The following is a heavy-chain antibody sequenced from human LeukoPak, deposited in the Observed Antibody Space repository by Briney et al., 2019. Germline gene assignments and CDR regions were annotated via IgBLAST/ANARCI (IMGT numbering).Heavy chain of an antibody. CDR1: GGSFSGYY. V-gene: IGHV4-34*01. CDR2: INHSGST. D-gene: IGHD5-12*01. CDR3: ARRGRWLRGFGYYLDY. J-gene: IGHJ4*02. Sequence: SETLSLTCAVYGGSFSGYYWSWIRQPPGKGLEWIGEINHSGSTNYNPSLKSRVTISVDTSKNQFSLKLSSVTAADTAVYYCARRGRWLRGFGYYLDYWGQGTLVTVSS.